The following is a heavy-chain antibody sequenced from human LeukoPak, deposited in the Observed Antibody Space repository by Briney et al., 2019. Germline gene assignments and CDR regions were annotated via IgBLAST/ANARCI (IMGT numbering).Heavy chain of an antibody. CDR1: GYTFTSYY. J-gene: IGHJ5*02. Sequence: GASVKVSCKASGYTFTSYYMHWVRQAPGQGLEWMGIINPSGGSTSYAQKFQGRVTMTRDTSTSTGYMELSSLRSEDTAVYYCAREEKDIVVVVAANPRGGWFDPWGQGTLVTVSS. V-gene: IGHV1-46*01. D-gene: IGHD2-15*01. CDR3: AREEKDIVVVVAANPRGGWFDP. CDR2: INPSGGST.